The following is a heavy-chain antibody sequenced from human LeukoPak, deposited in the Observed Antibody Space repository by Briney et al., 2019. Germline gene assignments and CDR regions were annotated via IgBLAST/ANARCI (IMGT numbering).Heavy chain of an antibody. CDR3: ARDFAYCSGTDCYTLYYIDH. J-gene: IGHJ4*02. CDR1: GYTFTGDY. Sequence: GASVKVSCKASGYTFTGDYMHWVRQAPGQGLEWMGWINPNSGDTKYARKFQGRVTMTRDTSISTAYMELSRLTSDDTAVYYCARDFAYCSGTDCYTLYYIDHWGQGTLVTVSS. CDR2: INPNSGDT. V-gene: IGHV1-2*02. D-gene: IGHD2-2*02.